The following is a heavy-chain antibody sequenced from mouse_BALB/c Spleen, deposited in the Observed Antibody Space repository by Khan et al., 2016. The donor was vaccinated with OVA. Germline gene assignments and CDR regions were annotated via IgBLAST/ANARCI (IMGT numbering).Heavy chain of an antibody. J-gene: IGHJ1*01. CDR2: ISSGGSYT. Sequence: EVELVESGGGLVKPGGSLKLSCAASGFTFSSYAMSWVRQTPEKRLEWVATISSGGSYTYYPDSVKGRFTISRDNAKNTLYLQMSSLRSEDTSMYDCARQGGDWYFDVWGAGTTVTVSS. CDR3: ARQGGDWYFDV. V-gene: IGHV5-9-3*01. CDR1: GFTFSSYA.